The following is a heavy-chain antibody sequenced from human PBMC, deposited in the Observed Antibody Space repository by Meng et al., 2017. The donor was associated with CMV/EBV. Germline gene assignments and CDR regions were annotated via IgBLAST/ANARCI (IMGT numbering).Heavy chain of an antibody. CDR2: IWYDGSNK. D-gene: IGHD6-6*01. V-gene: IGHV3-33*06. CDR3: AKDSSSPPGPFDY. CDR1: GFTFSSYG. J-gene: IGHJ4*02. Sequence: GESLKISCAASGFTFSSYGMHWVRQAPGKGLEWVAVIWYDGSNKYYADPVKGRFTISRDNSKNTLYLQMNSLRAEDTAVYYCAKDSSSPPGPFDYWGQGTLVTVSS.